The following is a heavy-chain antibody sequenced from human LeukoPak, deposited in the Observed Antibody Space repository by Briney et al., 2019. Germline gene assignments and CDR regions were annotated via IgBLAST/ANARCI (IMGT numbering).Heavy chain of an antibody. CDR3: ARVKGGYPNWFDP. J-gene: IGHJ5*02. D-gene: IGHD5-18*01. V-gene: IGHV4-38-2*02. Sequence: SETLSLTCSVSGYSISSGYYWGRIRQPPGKGLEWIGSIYHSGSTHYNPSLKSRVTISVDMSKNQVSLKLSSVTAADTAVYYCARVKGGYPNWFDPWGQGTLVTVSS. CDR2: IYHSGST. CDR1: GYSISSGYY.